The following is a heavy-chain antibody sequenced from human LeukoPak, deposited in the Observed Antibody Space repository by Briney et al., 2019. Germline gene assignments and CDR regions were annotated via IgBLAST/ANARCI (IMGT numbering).Heavy chain of an antibody. CDR3: ARDVARSGGY. J-gene: IGHJ4*02. D-gene: IGHD3-10*01. Sequence: GGSLRLSCGASGLTLRSYSMNWVRQAPGKGVEGVSSISSRSSYIYYADSVKGRFNISRDNDKNSLYLQMNSLRVEDTDVYYCARDVARSGGYWGQGTLVTVSS. CDR1: GLTLRSYS. V-gene: IGHV3-21*01. CDR2: ISSRSSYI.